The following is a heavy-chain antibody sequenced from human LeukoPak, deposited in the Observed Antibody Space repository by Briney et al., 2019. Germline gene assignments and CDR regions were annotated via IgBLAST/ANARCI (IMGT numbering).Heavy chain of an antibody. V-gene: IGHV3-23*01. CDR1: GFTFSSYA. D-gene: IGHD3-10*01. J-gene: IGHJ3*02. Sequence: GGSLRLSCAASGFTFSSYAMSWVRQAPGKGLEWVSAISGSGGSTYYADSVKGRFTISRDNAKNSLYLQMNSLRAEDTAVYYCATSFGRGALDIWGQGTMVTVSS. CDR3: ATSFGRGALDI. CDR2: ISGSGGST.